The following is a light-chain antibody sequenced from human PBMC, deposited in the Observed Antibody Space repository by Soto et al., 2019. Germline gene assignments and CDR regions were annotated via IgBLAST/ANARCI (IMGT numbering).Light chain of an antibody. CDR2: DAS. Sequence: DIQMTQSPSTLSASVGDRFTITCRASQSISNRLAWYHQKPGKTPNLLIYDASNLGSGVPSRFSGSGSGTEFTLTISSLQPDDFATYYCQQYDNYSTFGQGTKVDIK. V-gene: IGKV1-5*01. J-gene: IGKJ1*01. CDR3: QQYDNYST. CDR1: QSISNR.